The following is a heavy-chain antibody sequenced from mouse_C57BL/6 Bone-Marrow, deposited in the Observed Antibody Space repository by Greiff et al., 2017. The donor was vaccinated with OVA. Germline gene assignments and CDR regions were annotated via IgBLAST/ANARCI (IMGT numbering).Heavy chain of an antibody. Sequence: QVQLQQPGAELVRPGTSVKLSCKASGYTFTSYWMHWVKQRPGQGLEWIGVIDPYDSYNNYNQKFKGKATLTVDTSSSTAYMQLSSLTSEDSAVYYCASRILYGSSYLYYFDYWGQGTTLTVSS. CDR1: GYTFTSYW. CDR3: ASRILYGSSYLYYFDY. V-gene: IGHV1-59*01. J-gene: IGHJ2*01. D-gene: IGHD1-1*01. CDR2: IDPYDSYN.